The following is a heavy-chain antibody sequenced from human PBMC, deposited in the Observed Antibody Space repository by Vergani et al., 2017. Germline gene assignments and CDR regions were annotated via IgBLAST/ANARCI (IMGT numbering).Heavy chain of an antibody. CDR2: IYYSGST. V-gene: IGHV4-39*07. Sequence: QLQLQESGPGLVKPSETLSLTCTVSGGSISSSSYYWGWIRQPPGKGLEWIGSIYYSGSTYYNPSLKSRVTISVDTSKNQFSLKLSSVTAADTAVYYCARDRSSGTMTFDYWGQGTLVTVSS. CDR1: GGSISSSSYY. D-gene: IGHD4-17*01. J-gene: IGHJ4*02. CDR3: ARDRSSGTMTFDY.